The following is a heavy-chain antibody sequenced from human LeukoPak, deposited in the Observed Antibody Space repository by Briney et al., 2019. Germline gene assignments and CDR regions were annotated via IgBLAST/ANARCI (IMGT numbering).Heavy chain of an antibody. Sequence: GASVKVSCKASGYTFTGYYMHWVRQAPGQGFEWMGWINPNNGGTDYAQKFQGRVTMTRDTSISTVYMELSRLRSDDTAVYYCARGKDLACWGQGTRVTVSS. CDR3: ARGKDLAC. V-gene: IGHV1-2*02. CDR1: GYTFTGYY. J-gene: IGHJ4*02. CDR2: INPNNGGT.